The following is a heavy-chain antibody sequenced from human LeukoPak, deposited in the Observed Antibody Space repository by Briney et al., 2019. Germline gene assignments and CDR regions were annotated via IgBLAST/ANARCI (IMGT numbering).Heavy chain of an antibody. Sequence: GESLKISCKGSGYRSANSWIAWVRQVPGKGLEWMGIIYPGDSDTRYSPSFQGQVTISADKSINTAYLQWSSLKASDTAMYYCARLRGRQYSGSAFDPWGQGTLVTVSS. V-gene: IGHV5-51*01. CDR2: IYPGDSDT. CDR3: ARLRGRQYSGSAFDP. D-gene: IGHD5-12*01. J-gene: IGHJ5*02. CDR1: GYRSANSW.